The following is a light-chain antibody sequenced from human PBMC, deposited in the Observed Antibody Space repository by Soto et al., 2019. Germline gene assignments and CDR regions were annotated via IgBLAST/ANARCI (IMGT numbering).Light chain of an antibody. CDR2: DAS. CDR1: QSISTNH. Sequence: EVVLTQSPGTLSLSPGERATLSCRASQSISTNHLVWYQQKPGQAPTLLIYDASRRATGIPDRFSGSGSGTDFTLTISSLEPEDFAVYYCQHCGSSPITFGQGTRLETK. V-gene: IGKV3-20*01. CDR3: QHCGSSPIT. J-gene: IGKJ5*01.